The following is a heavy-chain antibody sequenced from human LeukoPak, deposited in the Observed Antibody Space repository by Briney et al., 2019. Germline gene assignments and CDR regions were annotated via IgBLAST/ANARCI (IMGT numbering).Heavy chain of an antibody. CDR3: ARQNYDFWSGYSP. Sequence: PSETLSLTCSVSGGSISSSSHYWDWIRQPPGEGLEWIGSIYYSGSTYYNPSLKSRVTISVDTSKNQFSLKLSSVTAADTAVYYCARQNYDFWSGYSPWGQGTLVTVSS. CDR2: IYYSGST. J-gene: IGHJ5*02. CDR1: GGSISSSSHY. V-gene: IGHV4-39*01. D-gene: IGHD3-3*01.